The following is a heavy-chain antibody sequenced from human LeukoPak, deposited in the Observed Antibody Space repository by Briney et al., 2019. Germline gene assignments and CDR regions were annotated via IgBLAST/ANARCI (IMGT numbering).Heavy chain of an antibody. V-gene: IGHV1-69*13. CDR3: ASNLLYCSSTSCYFDY. J-gene: IGHJ4*02. D-gene: IGHD2-2*01. Sequence: SVKDSCKTSGGTFISYAISWVRQAPGQGLEWMGGIIPILGTANYAQKFQGRVTITADESTSTAYMELSSLRSEDTAVYYCASNLLYCSSTSCYFDYWGQGTLVTVSS. CDR1: GGTFISYA. CDR2: IIPILGTA.